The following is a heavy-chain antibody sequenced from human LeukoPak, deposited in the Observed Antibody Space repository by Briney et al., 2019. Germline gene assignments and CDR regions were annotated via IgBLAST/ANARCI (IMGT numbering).Heavy chain of an antibody. Sequence: NSGGSLRLSCAASGFTFSSYSMNWVRQAPGKGLEWVSSISSSSSYIYYADSVKGRFTISRDNAKNSLYLQMNSLRAEDTAVYYCARSRYDHYYMDVWGKGTTVTVSS. CDR1: GFTFSSYS. J-gene: IGHJ6*03. V-gene: IGHV3-21*01. CDR3: ARSRYDHYYMDV. CDR2: ISSSSSYI.